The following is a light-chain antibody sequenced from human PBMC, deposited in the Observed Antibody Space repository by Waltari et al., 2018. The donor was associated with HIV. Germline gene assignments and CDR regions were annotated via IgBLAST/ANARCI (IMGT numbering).Light chain of an antibody. Sequence: SSEVTQAPAESVALGQTVRITCQGDSLRSYYASWYQQKPGQAPVLVIYGKNNRPSGIPDRFSGSSSGNTASLTITGAQAEDEADYYCNSRDSSGNHVVFGGGTKLTVL. CDR2: GKN. CDR3: NSRDSSGNHVV. V-gene: IGLV3-19*01. J-gene: IGLJ2*01. CDR1: SLRSYY.